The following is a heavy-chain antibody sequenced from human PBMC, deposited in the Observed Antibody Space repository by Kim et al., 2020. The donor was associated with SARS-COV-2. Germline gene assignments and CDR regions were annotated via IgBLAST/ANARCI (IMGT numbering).Heavy chain of an antibody. V-gene: IGHV1-46*01. CDR2: T. J-gene: IGHJ4*02. CDR3: ARRGYSYGFDY. D-gene: IGHD5-18*01. Sequence: TSYAQKFQGRVTMTRDTSTSTVYMELSSLRSEDTAVYYCARRGYSYGFDYWGQGTLVTVSS.